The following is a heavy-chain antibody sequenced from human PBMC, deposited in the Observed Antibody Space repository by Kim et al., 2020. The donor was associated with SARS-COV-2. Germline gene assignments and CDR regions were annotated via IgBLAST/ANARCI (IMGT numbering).Heavy chain of an antibody. J-gene: IGHJ3*02. CDR1: GFTFSSYA. V-gene: IGHV3-64D*09. CDR3: VKIGAGAVRYFDWLYHDAFDI. Sequence: GGSLRLSCSASGFTFSSYAMHWVRQAPGKGLEYVSAISSNGGSTYYADSVKGRFTISRDNSKNTLYLQMSSLRAEDTAVYYCVKIGAGAVRYFDWLYHDAFDIWGQGTMVTVSS. D-gene: IGHD3-9*01. CDR2: ISSNGGST.